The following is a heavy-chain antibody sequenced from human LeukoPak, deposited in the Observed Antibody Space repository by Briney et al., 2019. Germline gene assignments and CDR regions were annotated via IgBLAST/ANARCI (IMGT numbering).Heavy chain of an antibody. J-gene: IGHJ4*02. CDR1: GFTFSSYG. D-gene: IGHD4-23*01. CDR3: AKRGADSGGNSALVHFDF. Sequence: PGGSLRLSCAASGFTFSSYGMNWVRQAPGKGLEWVSAISGGGGSTYYADSVKGRFTISRDNSKNTPYLQMNSLRAEDTAVYHCAKRGADSGGNSALVHFDFWGQGTLVTVSS. V-gene: IGHV3-23*01. CDR2: ISGGGGST.